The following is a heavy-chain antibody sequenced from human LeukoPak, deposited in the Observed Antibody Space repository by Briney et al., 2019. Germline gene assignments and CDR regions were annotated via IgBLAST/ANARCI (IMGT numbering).Heavy chain of an antibody. CDR2: INPNDGST. CDR3: ARGSYYYMDV. CDR1: GYTFTNFY. J-gene: IGHJ6*03. Sequence: ASVKVSCKASGYTFTNFYMHWVRQAPGQGLEWMGMINPNDGSTSYAQRLRGRVTMTRDTSTSTFYMELSTLRNEDTAIYYCARGSYYYMDVWGKGTTVTVSS. V-gene: IGHV1-46*04.